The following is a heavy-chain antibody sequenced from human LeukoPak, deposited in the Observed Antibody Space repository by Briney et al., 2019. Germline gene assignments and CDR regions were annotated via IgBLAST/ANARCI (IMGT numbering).Heavy chain of an antibody. V-gene: IGHV3-30*02. CDR1: GFTFSSYG. CDR3: AKSIAVAGPGEGDY. Sequence: HPGGSLRLSCAASGFTFSSYGMHWVRQAPGKGLEWVAFIRYDGSNKYYADSVEGRFTISRDNSKNTLYLQMNSLRAEDTAVYYCAKSIAVAGPGEGDYWGQGTLVTVSS. J-gene: IGHJ4*02. CDR2: IRYDGSNK. D-gene: IGHD6-19*01.